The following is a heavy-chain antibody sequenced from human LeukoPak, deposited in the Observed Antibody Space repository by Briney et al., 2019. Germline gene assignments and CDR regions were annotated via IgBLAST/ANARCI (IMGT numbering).Heavy chain of an antibody. CDR1: GYIFTGYY. J-gene: IGHJ4*02. CDR2: INPNSGGT. Sequence: ASVKVSCKASGYIFTGYYMHWVRQAPGQGLEWMGWINPNSGGTNYAQKFQGRVTMTRDTSISTAYMELSRLRSDDTAVYYCARDGVGATNFDYWGQGTLVTVSS. D-gene: IGHD1-26*01. V-gene: IGHV1-2*02. CDR3: ARDGVGATNFDY.